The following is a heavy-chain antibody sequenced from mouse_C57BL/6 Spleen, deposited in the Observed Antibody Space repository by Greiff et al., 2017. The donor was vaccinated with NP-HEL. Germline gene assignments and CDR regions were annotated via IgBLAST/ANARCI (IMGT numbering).Heavy chain of an antibody. CDR1: GYTFTSYW. D-gene: IGHD1-1*01. CDR3: ARNGYYYGSSYDY. CDR2: IYPGSGST. Sequence: QVQLQQPGAELVKPGASVKMSCKASGYTFTSYWITWVKQRPGQGLEWIGDIYPGSGSTNYNEKFKSKATLTVDTSSSTAYMQLSSLTSEDSAVYYCARNGYYYGSSYDYWGQGTTLTVSS. J-gene: IGHJ2*01. V-gene: IGHV1-55*01.